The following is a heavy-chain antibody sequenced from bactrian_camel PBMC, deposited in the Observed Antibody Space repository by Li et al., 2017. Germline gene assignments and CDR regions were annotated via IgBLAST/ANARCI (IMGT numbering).Heavy chain of an antibody. J-gene: IGHJ6*01. D-gene: IGHD6*01. CDR3: VTDAVSWWPA. Sequence: HVQLVESGGGLVQPGGSLRLSCAASVFTSTSSEFTFSSAWMYWVRQAPGKGLEWVSGIASGGSSTYYADSVKGRFTISRNNAKNTLYLQLNSLKTEDTAVYYCVTDAVSWWPAWGQGTQVTVS. CDR1: EFTFSSAW. V-gene: IGHV3S1*01. CDR2: IASGGSST.